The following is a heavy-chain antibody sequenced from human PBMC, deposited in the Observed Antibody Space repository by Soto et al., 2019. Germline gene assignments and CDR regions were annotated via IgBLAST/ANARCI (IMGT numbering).Heavy chain of an antibody. Sequence: QMQLVESGGGVVQPGGSLGLSWAPSGFPFNYYPSHWVRQPPAKGLRGLAVVSFDGSNKYYADSVKGRFTISKDNSKNTLYLQMNSLRREDTAVYYCARLPGPLVAVLYIYPLDGREAMSDVDVWGQGTTVTVSS. J-gene: IGHJ6*02. CDR1: GFPFNYYP. CDR2: VSFDGSNK. CDR3: ARLPGPLVAVLYIYPLDGREAMSDVDV. D-gene: IGHD6-19*01. V-gene: IGHV3-30-3*01.